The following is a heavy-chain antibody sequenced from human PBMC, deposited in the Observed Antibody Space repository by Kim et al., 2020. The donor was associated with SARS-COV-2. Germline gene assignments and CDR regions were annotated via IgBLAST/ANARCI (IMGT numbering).Heavy chain of an antibody. D-gene: IGHD3-22*01. CDR3: ARAQTMIVVFFGSFDI. CDR2: IYYSGST. Sequence: SETLSLTCTVSGVTISSGGYYWSWNRQHPGKGLEWFGNIYYSGSTYSNSSLKRRVTISVDTSKNLFSLMMSSVTAADTAVYYCARAQTMIVVFFGSFDI. CDR1: GVTISSGGYY. V-gene: IGHV4-31*03. J-gene: IGHJ3*02.